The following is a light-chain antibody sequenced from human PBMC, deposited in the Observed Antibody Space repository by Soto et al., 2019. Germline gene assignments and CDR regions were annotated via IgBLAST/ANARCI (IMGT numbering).Light chain of an antibody. CDR2: DDS. J-gene: IGLJ1*01. Sequence: SYELTQPTSVSVAPGQTARITCGGATIASKGVHWYQQKPGQAPVLVVHDDSDRPSGIPERFSGSISWNTATLTISRVEAGDEDDYYCQVWDSSTDQLYVFGNGTKLTVL. CDR1: TIASKG. V-gene: IGLV3-21*02. CDR3: QVWDSSTDQLYV.